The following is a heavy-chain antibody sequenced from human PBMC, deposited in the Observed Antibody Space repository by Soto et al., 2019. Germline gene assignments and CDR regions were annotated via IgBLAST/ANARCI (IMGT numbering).Heavy chain of an antibody. CDR3: AKFFVETGGSSGWPWTFHY. Sequence: VQLLESEGGLVQPGRSLRLSCAASGFTFSSYAMSWVRQAPGKGLEWVSAISGSGGTTYYAASVKGRFTISRDNSKNTLFLQMNSLRAEDTAVYYCAKFFVETGGSSGWPWTFHYWGQGTLVTVSS. D-gene: IGHD6-25*01. CDR2: ISGSGGTT. V-gene: IGHV3-23*01. J-gene: IGHJ4*02. CDR1: GFTFSSYA.